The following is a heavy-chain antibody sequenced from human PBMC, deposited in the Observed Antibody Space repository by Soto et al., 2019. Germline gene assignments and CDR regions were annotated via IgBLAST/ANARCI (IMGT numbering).Heavy chain of an antibody. D-gene: IGHD5-12*01. J-gene: IGHJ6*03. CDR2: IYYSGST. V-gene: IGHV4-31*03. CDR1: GGSISSGCYY. CDR3: ARHSFSGYDDDYYYYMDV. Sequence: TLSLTCTVSGGSISSGCYYWSWIRQHPGKGLEWIGYIYYSGSTYYNPSLKSRVTISVDTSKNQFSLKLSSVTAADTAVYYCARHSFSGYDDDYYYYMDVWGKGTTVTVSS.